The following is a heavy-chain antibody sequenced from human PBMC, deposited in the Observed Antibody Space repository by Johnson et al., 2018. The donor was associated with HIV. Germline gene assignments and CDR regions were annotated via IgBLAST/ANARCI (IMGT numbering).Heavy chain of an antibody. CDR1: GFTFSSYG. CDR2: INWNGGSR. Sequence: VQLVESGGGVVQPGRSLRLSCAASGFTFSSYGMHWVRQAPGKGLEWVSGINWNGGSRGYADAVKGRFTIFSDNAKNALSLQMNSLRAEDTAVYYCARLQLFGELIGPALHDAFDIWGQGTMVTVSS. V-gene: IGHV3-20*04. D-gene: IGHD3-10*01. J-gene: IGHJ3*02. CDR3: ARLQLFGELIGPALHDAFDI.